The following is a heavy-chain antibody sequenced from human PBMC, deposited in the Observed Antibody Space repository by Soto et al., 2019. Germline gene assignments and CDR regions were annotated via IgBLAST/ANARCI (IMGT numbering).Heavy chain of an antibody. D-gene: IGHD3-10*01. CDR1: GDSISSESYY. V-gene: IGHV4-39*01. CDR3: ARLALRMATIRLNFDY. CDR2: LYHNGNT. J-gene: IGHJ4*02. Sequence: SETLSLTCTVSGDSISSESYYWGWIRQPPGKGLEWIGNLYHNGNTYYNPSLKSRVSISADTSKNQLSLEVTSVTAADTAVYYCARLALRMATIRLNFDYWGQGTQVTVS.